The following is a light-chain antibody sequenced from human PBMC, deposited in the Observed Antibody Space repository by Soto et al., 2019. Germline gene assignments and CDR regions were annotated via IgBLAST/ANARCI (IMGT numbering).Light chain of an antibody. J-gene: IGKJ1*01. V-gene: IGKV3-20*01. Sequence: ETVMTQSPATLSVSPGERATLSFRSSQSISSTYLAWYQQKPGQAPRLVIYDTSRGATGIPDRFSGSGSGTDLILTISRLEPEDFAVYYCQQYGRSLWTFGQGTRVDIK. CDR3: QQYGRSLWT. CDR1: QSISSTY. CDR2: DTS.